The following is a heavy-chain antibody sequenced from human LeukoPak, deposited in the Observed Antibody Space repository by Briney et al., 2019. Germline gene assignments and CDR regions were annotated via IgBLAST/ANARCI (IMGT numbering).Heavy chain of an antibody. CDR3: ARTNSAIYYYGMDV. D-gene: IGHD1-26*01. CDR1: GYTFTGYY. Sequence: ASVKVSCKASGYTFTGYYMHWVRQAPGQGLEWMGWINPNSGGTNYAQKFQGRVTMTRDTSISTAYMELSRLRSDDTAVYYCARTNSAIYYYGMDVWGQGTTVTVSS. CDR2: INPNSGGT. J-gene: IGHJ6*02. V-gene: IGHV1-2*02.